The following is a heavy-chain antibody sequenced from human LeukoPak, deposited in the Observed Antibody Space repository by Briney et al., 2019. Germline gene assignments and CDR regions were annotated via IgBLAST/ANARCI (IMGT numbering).Heavy chain of an antibody. V-gene: IGHV3-74*01. CDR2: INSDGSST. J-gene: IGHJ3*02. CDR1: GFTFSSYW. D-gene: IGHD4-23*01. Sequence: GGSLRLSCAASGFTFSSYWMHWVRQAPGKGLVRVSRINSDGSSTSYADSVKGRFTISRDNAKNTLYLQMNSLRAEGTAVYYCARDSTEVDAFDIWGQGTMVTVSS. CDR3: ARDSTEVDAFDI.